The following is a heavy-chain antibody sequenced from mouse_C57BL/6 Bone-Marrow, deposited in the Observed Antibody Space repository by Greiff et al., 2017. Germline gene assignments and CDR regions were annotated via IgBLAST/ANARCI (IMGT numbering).Heavy chain of an antibody. V-gene: IGHV1-19*01. J-gene: IGHJ4*01. Sequence: VQLQQSGPVLVKPGASVKMSCKASGYTFTDYYMNWVKQSHGKSLEWIGVINPYNGGTSYNQKFKGKATLTVDKSSRTAYMELNSLTSEDSAVYYFARLWLRRVDDWGQGTSVTVSS. CDR2: INPYNGGT. CDR1: GYTFTDYY. CDR3: ARLWLRRVDD. D-gene: IGHD2-2*01.